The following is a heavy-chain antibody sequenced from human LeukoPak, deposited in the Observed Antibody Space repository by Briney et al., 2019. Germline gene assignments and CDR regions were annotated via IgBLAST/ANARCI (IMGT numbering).Heavy chain of an antibody. CDR3: AIDYHADAFDI. Sequence: ASVKVSCKASGYTFTSYYMHWVRQAPGQGLEWMGIINPSGGSTSYAQKFQGRVTMTRDTSTSTVYMELSSLRSEDTAVYYCAIDYHADAFDIWGQGTMVTVSS. J-gene: IGHJ3*02. D-gene: IGHD1-14*01. CDR2: INPSGGST. V-gene: IGHV1-46*01. CDR1: GYTFTSYY.